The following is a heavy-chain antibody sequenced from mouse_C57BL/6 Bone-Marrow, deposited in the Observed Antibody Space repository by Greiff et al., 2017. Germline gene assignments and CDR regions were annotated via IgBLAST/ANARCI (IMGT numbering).Heavy chain of an antibody. CDR2: ISDGGSYT. J-gene: IGHJ3*01. CDR3: ARAPAWCAY. Sequence: VQLKESGGGLVKPGGSLKLSCAASGFTFSSYAMSWVRQTPEKRLEWVATISDGGSYTYYPDNVKGRFPISRDNAKNNLYLQMSHLKSEDTAMYYCARAPAWCAYWGQGTLVTVSA. CDR1: GFTFSSYA. V-gene: IGHV5-4*01.